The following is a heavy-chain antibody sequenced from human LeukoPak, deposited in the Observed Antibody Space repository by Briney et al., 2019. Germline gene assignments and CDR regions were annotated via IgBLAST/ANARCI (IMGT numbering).Heavy chain of an antibody. CDR3: ARDKEGAFDI. J-gene: IGHJ3*02. Sequence: ASVKVSCKASGGTFSSYAISWVRQAPGQGLVWMGIINPSGGSTSYAQKFQGRVTMTRDTSTSTVYMELSSLRSEDTAVYYCARDKEGAFDIWGQGTMVTVSS. CDR2: INPSGGST. V-gene: IGHV1-46*01. CDR1: GGTFSSYA.